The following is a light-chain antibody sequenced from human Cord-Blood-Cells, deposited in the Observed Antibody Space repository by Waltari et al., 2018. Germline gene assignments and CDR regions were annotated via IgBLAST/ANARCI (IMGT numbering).Light chain of an antibody. J-gene: IGLJ2*01. Sequence: QSVLTQPPSASGTPGQRVPISRPGRCPNIGSNPVTWYHQPPGTAPKLLIYGNNQRPSGVPDRFSGSKSGTSASLAISGLQSEDEADYYCAAWDDSLNGVVFGGGTKLTVL. V-gene: IGLV1-44*01. CDR1: CPNIGSNP. CDR3: AAWDDSLNGVV. CDR2: GNN.